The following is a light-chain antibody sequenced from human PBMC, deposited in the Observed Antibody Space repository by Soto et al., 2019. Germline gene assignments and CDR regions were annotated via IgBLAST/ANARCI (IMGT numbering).Light chain of an antibody. CDR2: AAS. CDR3: QKYNSAPWT. CDR1: QAISNY. V-gene: IGKV1-27*01. Sequence: DIQMTQSPSSLSASVGDRVIITCRASQAISNYLAWFQQKPGQVPKLLIYAASTLQSGVPSRFSGSGSGTDFTLTISSLQPEDVATYYCQKYNSAPWTFGQGTKVEIK. J-gene: IGKJ1*01.